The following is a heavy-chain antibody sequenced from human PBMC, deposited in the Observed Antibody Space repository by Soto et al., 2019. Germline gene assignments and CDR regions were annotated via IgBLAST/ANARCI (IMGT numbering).Heavy chain of an antibody. CDR3: AREKSGGMFDY. CDR1: GYTFTSYH. J-gene: IGHJ4*02. Sequence: QVQLVQSGAEVKKPGALVKVSCKASGYTFTSYHIHWVRQAPGQGLEWMGIVNPNNGDTVYAEKFQGRVTMTRETSTSTLYMELSSLRSEDTAIYYCAREKSGGMFDYWGQGTLVTLSS. CDR2: VNPNNGDT. V-gene: IGHV1-46*03.